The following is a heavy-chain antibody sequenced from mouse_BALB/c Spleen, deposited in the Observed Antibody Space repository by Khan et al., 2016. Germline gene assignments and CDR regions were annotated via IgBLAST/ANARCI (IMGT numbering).Heavy chain of an antibody. Sequence: EVQLQESGPGLVKPSQSLSLTCTVTGYSITSDYAWNWIRQFPGNKLEWMGYISYSGSTSYNPSLKSRISITRDTSKNQFFLQLNSVTTEDTATXCCARDYYGSSYFDYWGQGTTLTVSS. V-gene: IGHV3-2*02. J-gene: IGHJ2*01. D-gene: IGHD1-1*01. CDR1: GYSITSDYA. CDR3: ARDYYGSSYFDY. CDR2: ISYSGST.